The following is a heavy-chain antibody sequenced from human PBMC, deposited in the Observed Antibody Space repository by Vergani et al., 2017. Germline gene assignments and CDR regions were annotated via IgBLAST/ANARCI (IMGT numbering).Heavy chain of an antibody. J-gene: IGHJ3*02. V-gene: IGHV1-69*02. D-gene: IGHD2-2*03. CDR2: ITPILGIA. Sequence: QVQLVQSGAEVKKPGSSVKVSCKASGGTFSSYTISWVRQAPGQGLEWMGRITPILGIANYAQKFQGRVTITADKSTSTAYMELSSLRSEDTAVYYCAGNGYCSSTSCFNDAFDIWGQGTMVTVSS. CDR3: AGNGYCSSTSCFNDAFDI. CDR1: GGTFSSYT.